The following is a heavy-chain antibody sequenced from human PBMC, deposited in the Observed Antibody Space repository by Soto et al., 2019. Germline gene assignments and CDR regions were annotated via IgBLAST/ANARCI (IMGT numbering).Heavy chain of an antibody. Sequence: QVQLQESGPGLVKPSETLSLTCSVSGDSISNFYWSWVRQPPGKGLEWMGFAFYSGDANYNPSLKSRVTMSVDTSKSQFSLRLTSVTAADTAVYFCARSVRDEGNSGWFFFDYWGQGTLVTVSS. D-gene: IGHD6-19*01. CDR2: AFYSGDA. CDR1: GDSISNFY. CDR3: ARSVRDEGNSGWFFFDY. J-gene: IGHJ4*02. V-gene: IGHV4-59*01.